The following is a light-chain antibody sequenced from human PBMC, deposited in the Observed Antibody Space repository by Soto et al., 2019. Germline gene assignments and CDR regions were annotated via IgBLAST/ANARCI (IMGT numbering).Light chain of an antibody. Sequence: QSALTQPPSASGSPGQSVTISCTGTPSDVGGYNSVSWYQQYPGKAPKLMIYDVSKRPSGVPDRFSGSKSGNTASLTVSGLQAEDEANYYCSPYAGSNVLFGGGTKLTVL. V-gene: IGLV2-8*01. CDR2: DVS. J-gene: IGLJ2*01. CDR3: SPYAGSNVL. CDR1: PSDVGGYNS.